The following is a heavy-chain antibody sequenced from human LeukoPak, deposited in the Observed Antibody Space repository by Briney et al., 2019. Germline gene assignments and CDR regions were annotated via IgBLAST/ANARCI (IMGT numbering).Heavy chain of an antibody. J-gene: IGHJ4*02. CDR3: ARAPGGYVLYYFDY. CDR1: GGSISSYY. V-gene: IGHV4-59*01. CDR2: IYYGGST. D-gene: IGHD5-12*01. Sequence: SETLSLTCTVSGGSISSYYWSWIRQLPGKGLEWMGYIYYGGSTNYNPSLKSRVNISVDTSKNHFSLKLSSVTAAETAVYYCARAPGGYVLYYFDYWGQGTLVTVSS.